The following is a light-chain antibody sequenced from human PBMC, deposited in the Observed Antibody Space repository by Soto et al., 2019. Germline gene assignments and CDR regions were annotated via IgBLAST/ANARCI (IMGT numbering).Light chain of an antibody. V-gene: IGKV1-9*01. CDR2: AAS. CDR3: QQLNSYPFT. CDR1: QSIGTS. Sequence: IQLTQSPSSLSASVGDRVTITCRASQSIGTSLAWYQQKPEKAPNLLISAASTLQSGVPSRFSASGSGTDVALTISSLQPEDFATYYCQQLNSYPFTFGGGTKVEI. J-gene: IGKJ4*01.